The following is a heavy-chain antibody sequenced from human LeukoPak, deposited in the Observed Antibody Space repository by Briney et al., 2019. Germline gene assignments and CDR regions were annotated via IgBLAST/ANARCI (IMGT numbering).Heavy chain of an antibody. CDR3: ARDGEYYDSSGFPPGYDY. D-gene: IGHD3-22*01. V-gene: IGHV4-39*07. CDR1: GGSISSSSYY. J-gene: IGHJ4*02. Sequence: NPSETLSLTCTVSGGSISSSSYYWGWIRQPPGKGLEWIGSIYYSGSTYYNPSLKSRVTISVDTSKNQFSLKLSSMTAADTAVYYCARDGEYYDSSGFPPGYDYWGQGTLVTVSS. CDR2: IYYSGST.